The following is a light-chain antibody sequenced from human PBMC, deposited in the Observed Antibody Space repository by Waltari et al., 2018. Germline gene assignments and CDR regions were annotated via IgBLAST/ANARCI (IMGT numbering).Light chain of an antibody. CDR3: AAWDDSLSAVV. Sequence: QSVLTQPPSASGTPGQRVTISCSGSSSNIGSTSVYWYQHLPGRAPNLLIYYSNQRPSGVPDRFSGSKSGTSASPAISGLRSEDEADYYCAAWDDSLSAVVFGGGTKLTVL. J-gene: IGLJ2*01. V-gene: IGLV1-47*01. CDR2: YSN. CDR1: SSNIGSTS.